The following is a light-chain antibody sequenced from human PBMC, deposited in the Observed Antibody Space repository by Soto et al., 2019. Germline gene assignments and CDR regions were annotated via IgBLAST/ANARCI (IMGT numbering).Light chain of an antibody. V-gene: IGLV1-44*01. J-gene: IGLJ3*02. CDR2: TDN. CDR1: NSNIGRHT. CDR3: AAWDDSLGAWV. Sequence: QPVLTQPPSASATPGQRVTISCSGSNSNIGRHTVNWYQQLPGTAPKLLIYTDNQRPSGVPDRFSDSKSGTSASLAISALQSEDEADYYCAAWDDSLGAWVFGGGIKLTVL.